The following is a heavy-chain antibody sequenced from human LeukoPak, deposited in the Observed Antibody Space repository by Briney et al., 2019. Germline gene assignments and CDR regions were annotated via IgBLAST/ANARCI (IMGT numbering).Heavy chain of an antibody. V-gene: IGHV3-53*01. D-gene: IGHD6-19*01. J-gene: IGHJ4*02. CDR2: IYSGGNT. CDR1: GFTVSSNY. Sequence: GGSLRLSCAASGFTVSSNYMSWVRQAPGKGLEWVSVIYSGGNTNYADSVKGRFTISRDNSKNTLYLQMNNVRAQDTAVYYCARGGYTSGWYRDWGQGTLVTVSS. CDR3: ARGGYTSGWYRD.